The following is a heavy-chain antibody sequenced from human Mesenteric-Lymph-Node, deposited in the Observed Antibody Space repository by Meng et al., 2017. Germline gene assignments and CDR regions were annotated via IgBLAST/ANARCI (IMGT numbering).Heavy chain of an antibody. CDR3: STLSS. CDR2: IKSKTDGGTT. Sequence: GESLKISCAASGFTFSNAWMSWVRQAPGKGLEWVGRIKSKTDGGTTDYAAPVKGRFTVSRDDSENMLYLQMNSLKTEDTAVYYCSTLSSWGQGTLVTVSS. CDR1: GFTFSNAW. V-gene: IGHV3-15*01. J-gene: IGHJ5*02.